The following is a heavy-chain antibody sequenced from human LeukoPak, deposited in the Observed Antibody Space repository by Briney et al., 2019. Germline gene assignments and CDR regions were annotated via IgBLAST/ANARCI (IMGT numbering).Heavy chain of an antibody. CDR1: GFTFSSYG. V-gene: IGHV3-33*06. J-gene: IGHJ3*02. Sequence: PGGSLRLSCAASGFTFSSYGMHWVRQAPGKGLEWVAVIWYDGSNKYYPDSVKGRFTISRDNSKNTVYLQMNSLRAEDTAVYYCAKEILFPGDDAFDIWGQGTMVTVSS. CDR3: AKEILFPGDDAFDI. D-gene: IGHD2/OR15-2a*01. CDR2: IWYDGSNK.